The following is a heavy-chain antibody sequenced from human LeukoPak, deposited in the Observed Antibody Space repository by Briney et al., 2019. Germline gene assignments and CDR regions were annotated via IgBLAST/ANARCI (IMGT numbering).Heavy chain of an antibody. D-gene: IGHD3-10*01. J-gene: IGHJ4*02. Sequence: SETLSLTCTVSGGSISSGDYCWSWIRQPPGKGLEWIGYIYYSGSTYYNPSLKSRVTISVDTSKNQFSLKLSSVTAADTAVYYCARVVDGSGYFDYWGQGTLVTVSS. CDR2: IYYSGST. V-gene: IGHV4-30-4*08. CDR1: GGSISSGDYC. CDR3: ARVVDGSGYFDY.